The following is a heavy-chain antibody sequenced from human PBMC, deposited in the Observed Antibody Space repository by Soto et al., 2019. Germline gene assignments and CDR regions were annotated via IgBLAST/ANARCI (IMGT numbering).Heavy chain of an antibody. CDR3: AKGRSYYYYYGVDV. Sequence: GGSLRLSCVASGFTFSSYGMHWVRQAPGKGLEWVAIISYDGSNTYYADSVKGRFTISRDNSKSTLYLQMNSLRAEDTALYYCAKGRSYYYYYGVDVWGQGTTVTVSS. V-gene: IGHV3-30*18. J-gene: IGHJ6*02. CDR2: ISYDGSNT. CDR1: GFTFSSYG.